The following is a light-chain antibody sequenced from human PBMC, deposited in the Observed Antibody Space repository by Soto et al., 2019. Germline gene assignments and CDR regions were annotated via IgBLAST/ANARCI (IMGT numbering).Light chain of an antibody. CDR3: SIFTITHTGM. Sequence: QSALTQPASVSGSPGQSITISCTGTSSDVGGYNYVSWYQQYPGKAPKLMIYEVSNRPSGVSNRFSGSKSGNTASLTISGFQAEEEADYYCSIFTITHTGMFGGVSKLTGL. CDR2: EVS. CDR1: SSDVGGYNY. V-gene: IGLV2-14*01. J-gene: IGLJ3*02.